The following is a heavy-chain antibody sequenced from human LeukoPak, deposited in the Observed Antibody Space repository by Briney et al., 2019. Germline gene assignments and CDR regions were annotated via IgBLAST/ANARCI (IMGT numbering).Heavy chain of an antibody. CDR1: GYTFTYYY. J-gene: IGHJ4*02. D-gene: IGHD4-17*01. CDR3: ARDSYSTVHFDY. V-gene: IGHV1-2*02. Sequence: ASVEVSCKASGYTFTYYYMHWVRQAPGQGLEWMGWINPNSGGTNYAQKFQGRVTMTRDTSISTAYMELSRLRSDDTAVYYCARDSYSTVHFDYWGQGTLVTVSS. CDR2: INPNSGGT.